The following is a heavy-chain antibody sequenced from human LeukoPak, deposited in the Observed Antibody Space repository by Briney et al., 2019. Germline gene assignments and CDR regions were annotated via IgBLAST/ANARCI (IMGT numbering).Heavy chain of an antibody. Sequence: GGSLRLSCAASGFTFNSYGMHWVRQAPGKGLEWVAFIRYDGSNKYYADSVKGRFTISRDNSKNTLYLQMNSLRAEDTAVYYCANLSWESYGSVWFDPWGQGTLVTASS. CDR2: IRYDGSNK. CDR3: ANLSWESYGSVWFDP. J-gene: IGHJ5*02. CDR1: GFTFNSYG. V-gene: IGHV3-30*02. D-gene: IGHD3-16*02.